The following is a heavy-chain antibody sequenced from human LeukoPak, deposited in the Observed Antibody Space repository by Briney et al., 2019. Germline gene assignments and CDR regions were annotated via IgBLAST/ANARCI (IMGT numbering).Heavy chain of an antibody. D-gene: IGHD6-19*01. CDR3: AKDMAVAGTSGYYFDY. CDR1: GFTFDDYA. J-gene: IGHJ4*02. V-gene: IGHV3-9*01. Sequence: PGGSLRLSCAASGFTFDDYAMHWVRQAPGKGLEWVSGISWNSGSIGYADSVKGRFTISRDNAKNSLYLRMNSLRAEDTALYYCAKDMAVAGTSGYYFDYWGQGTLVTVSS. CDR2: ISWNSGSI.